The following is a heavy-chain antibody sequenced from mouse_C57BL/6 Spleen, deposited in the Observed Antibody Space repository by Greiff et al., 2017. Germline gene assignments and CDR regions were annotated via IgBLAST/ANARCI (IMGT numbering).Heavy chain of an antibody. CDR1: GYTFTDYE. J-gene: IGHJ2*01. CDR2: IDPESGGT. CDR3: TRDY. Sequence: QVQLKESGAELVRPGASVTLSCKASGYTFTDYEMNWVKQTPVHGLEWIGTIDPESGGTAYKQKFKGKAILTADKSDSTAYMELRSLTSVDSAVYYGTRDYWGQGTTLTFAS. V-gene: IGHV1-15*01.